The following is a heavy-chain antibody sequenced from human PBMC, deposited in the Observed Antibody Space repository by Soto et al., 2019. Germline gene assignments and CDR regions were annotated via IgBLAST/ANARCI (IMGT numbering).Heavy chain of an antibody. D-gene: IGHD2-21*01. CDR2: VYSSGTT. J-gene: IGHJ4*02. V-gene: IGHV4-4*07. Sequence: PSETLSLTCTVSGGSINSYWWSWIREPAGKGREWIGRVYSSGTTDYNPSLNSRATMSVEASKNQFSLKLSSVTAADTAVYYCARDIASYAYGEGYWGQGIQVTVSS. CDR1: GGSINSYW. CDR3: ARDIASYAYGEGY.